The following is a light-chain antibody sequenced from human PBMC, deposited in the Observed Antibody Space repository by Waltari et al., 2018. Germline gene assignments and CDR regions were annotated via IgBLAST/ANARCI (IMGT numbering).Light chain of an antibody. CDR2: KVS. V-gene: IGKV2-30*01. CDR1: QSLVSSDGNTY. J-gene: IGKJ1*01. Sequence: DVMMTQSPLFLPVTLGQPASISCRSSQSLVSSDGNTYFNWFQQRPGQTPRRLVYKVSNRDSGVPDRFIGSGSGTDFTLRISRVEAEDVGVYYCMQGIHRPWTFGQGTKVEIK. CDR3: MQGIHRPWT.